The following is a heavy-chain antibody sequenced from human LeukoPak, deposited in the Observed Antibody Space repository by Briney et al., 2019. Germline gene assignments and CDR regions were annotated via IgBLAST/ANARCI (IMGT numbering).Heavy chain of an antibody. V-gene: IGHV4-61*01. CDR1: GGSFTSGSYY. CDR2: IYYSGST. J-gene: IGHJ4*02. Sequence: SETLSLTCTVCGGSFTSGSYYWSWIRQPPGKGLEWIGYIYYSGSTNYNPSLKSRVTISVDTSKNQFSLKLSSVTAADTAVYYGARGREYSSSWYALGYWGQGTLVTVSS. CDR3: ARGREYSSSWYALGY. D-gene: IGHD6-13*01.